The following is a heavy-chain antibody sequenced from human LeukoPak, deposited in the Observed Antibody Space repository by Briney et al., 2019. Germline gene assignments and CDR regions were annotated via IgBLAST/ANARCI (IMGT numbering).Heavy chain of an antibody. CDR2: VYYSGTT. CDR1: GGSISLSYYY. CDR3: ARLRGATVAHNWFDP. D-gene: IGHD6-19*01. Sequence: SETLSLTCSVSGGSISLSYYYWGWIRQPPGKALEWIGSVYYSGTTSYNPSLKSRVTISVDMSKNHSSLRLSSVTAADTAVYYCARLRGATVAHNWFDPWGQGTLVTVSS. J-gene: IGHJ5*02. V-gene: IGHV4-39*02.